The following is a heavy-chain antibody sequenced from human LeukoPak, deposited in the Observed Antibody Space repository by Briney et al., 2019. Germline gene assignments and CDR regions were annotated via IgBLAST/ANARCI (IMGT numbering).Heavy chain of an antibody. CDR2: IKDDGSQK. V-gene: IGHV3-7*01. CDR1: GFTLGSYW. Sequence: GGSLRLSCAASGFTLGSYWMAWVRQAPGKELEWVATIKDDGSQKYYVDSVKGRFTISRDNAKNSLYLQMNSLRAEDTAVYYCARTQIWLQLGYWYFDLWGRGTLVTVSS. J-gene: IGHJ2*01. CDR3: ARTQIWLQLGYWYFDL. D-gene: IGHD5-24*01.